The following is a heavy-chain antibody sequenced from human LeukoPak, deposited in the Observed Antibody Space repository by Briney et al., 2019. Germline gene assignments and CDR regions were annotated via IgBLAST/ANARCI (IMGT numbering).Heavy chain of an antibody. J-gene: IGHJ6*02. V-gene: IGHV1-18*01. CDR2: ISAYSGNT. CDR1: GYTFTSFG. D-gene: IGHD4-11*01. Sequence: ASVKVSCKASGYTFTSFGISWVRQAPGQGLEWMGWISAYSGNTNYAQKVRGRVTMTTDKSTNTAYMELRSLRPDDAAVNYCARDKRDYSDYDYYYGMDVWGQGTTVTVSS. CDR3: ARDKRDYSDYDYYYGMDV.